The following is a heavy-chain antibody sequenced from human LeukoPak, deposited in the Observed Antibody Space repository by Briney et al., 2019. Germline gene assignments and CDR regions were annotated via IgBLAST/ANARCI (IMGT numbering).Heavy chain of an antibody. CDR1: GGSISSGNYH. J-gene: IGHJ6*03. CDR3: ARVGNIVVGDYYYMDV. D-gene: IGHD2-2*01. CDR2: IYSSGNT. Sequence: SETLSLTCTVSGGSISSGNYHWIWIRQPAGKGLEWIGRIYSSGNTNYNPSLKSRVSISMDTSKNQFSLKLSSVTAADTAVYYCARVGNIVVGDYYYMDVWGKGTTVTVSS. V-gene: IGHV4-61*02.